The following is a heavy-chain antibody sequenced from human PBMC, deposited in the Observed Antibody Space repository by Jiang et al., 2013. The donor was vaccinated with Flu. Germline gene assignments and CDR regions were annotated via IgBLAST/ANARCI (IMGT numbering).Heavy chain of an antibody. D-gene: IGHD2-21*01. J-gene: IGHJ4*02. CDR3: AKDLTVYCGGDCQLFDY. V-gene: IGHV3-30*18. CDR2: ISFDGDNT. Sequence: MHWSGQASRQGAGSGWRLISFDGDNTYYGDSVKGRFTISRDNSKNTVYLQMNSLRPEDAAVYYCAKDLTVYCGGDCQLFDYWGQGTLVTVSS.